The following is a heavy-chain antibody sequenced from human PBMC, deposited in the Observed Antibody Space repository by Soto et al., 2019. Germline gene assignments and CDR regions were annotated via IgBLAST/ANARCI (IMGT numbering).Heavy chain of an antibody. Sequence: QVQLQQWGAGLLKPSETLSLTCAVYGGSFSGYYWSWIRQPPGKGLEWNGEINHSGSTNYNPSLKSPVTLSVDTPKTQFPRKLSSVTAADTAVYYCASYHRTFDYWGQGTLVTVSS. CDR3: ASYHRTFDY. CDR1: GGSFSGYY. CDR2: INHSGST. V-gene: IGHV4-34*01. D-gene: IGHD2-2*01. J-gene: IGHJ4*02.